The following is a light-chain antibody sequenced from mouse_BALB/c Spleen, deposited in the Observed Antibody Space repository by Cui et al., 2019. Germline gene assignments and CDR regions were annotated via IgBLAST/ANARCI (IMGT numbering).Light chain of an antibody. Sequence: DMQMNQSPSSLSASLGDTITITCHASQNINVWLSWYQQKPGNIPKLLIYKASNLHTGVPSRFSGSGSGTGFTLTISSLQPEDIATYYCQQGQSYPLTFGGGTKLEIK. CDR2: KAS. J-gene: IGKJ2*01. V-gene: IGKV10-94*01. CDR3: QQGQSYPLT. CDR1: QNINVW.